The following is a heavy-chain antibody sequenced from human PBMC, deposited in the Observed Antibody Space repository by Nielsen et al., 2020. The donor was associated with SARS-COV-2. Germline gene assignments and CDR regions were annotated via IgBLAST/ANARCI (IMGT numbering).Heavy chain of an antibody. Sequence: LSLTCAASGFTFSSYSMNWVRQAPGKGLEWVSYISSSSSTIYYADSVKGRFTISRDNAKNSLYLQMNSLRAEDAAVYYCARDPFGTDYYYYYMDVWGKGTTVTVSS. V-gene: IGHV3-48*04. J-gene: IGHJ6*03. D-gene: IGHD1-1*01. CDR3: ARDPFGTDYYYYYMDV. CDR2: ISSSSSTI. CDR1: GFTFSSYS.